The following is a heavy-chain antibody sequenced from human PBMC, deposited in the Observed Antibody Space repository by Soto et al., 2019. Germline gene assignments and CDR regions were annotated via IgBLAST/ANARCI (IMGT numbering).Heavy chain of an antibody. CDR2: ISGSGANT. Sequence: EVQLLESGGGLVQPGGSLRLSCAASGFTFYNYAMTWVRQAPGKGLEWVSGISGSGANTYHADSVRGRFTIFRDNSKNTLHLQMYSLKTEDTAVYYCAKGKRAAGTGNYFDFWGQGTLVTVSS. J-gene: IGHJ4*02. D-gene: IGHD6-13*01. CDR1: GFTFYNYA. V-gene: IGHV3-23*01. CDR3: AKGKRAAGTGNYFDF.